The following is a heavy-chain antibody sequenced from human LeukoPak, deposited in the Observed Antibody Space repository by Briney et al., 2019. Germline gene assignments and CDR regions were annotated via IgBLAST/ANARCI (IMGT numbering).Heavy chain of an antibody. V-gene: IGHV1-18*01. CDR2: ISAYNGNT. D-gene: IGHD1-7*01. CDR1: GYTFTSYG. J-gene: IGHJ5*02. CDR3: ARVELELRNNWFDP. Sequence: SVKVSCNASGYTFTSYGISWVRQAPGQGREWMGWISAYNGNTNYAQKLQGRVTMTTDTSTSTAYLELRSLRSDDTAVYYCARVELELRNNWFDPWGQGTLVTVSS.